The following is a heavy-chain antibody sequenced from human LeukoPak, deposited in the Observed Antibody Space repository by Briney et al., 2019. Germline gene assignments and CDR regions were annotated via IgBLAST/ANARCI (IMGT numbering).Heavy chain of an antibody. CDR2: IGTGGGGT. V-gene: IGHV3-23*01. CDR3: ARGSGYFFDY. Sequence: GGSLRLSCAASGFTFSSFTMRWVRQPPGKGLEWVSTIGTGGGGTYYADSVRGRFTISRDSSKNTLYPQMNSLRAEDTAVYYCARGSGYFFDYWGQGTLVTVSS. J-gene: IGHJ4*02. CDR1: GFTFSSFT. D-gene: IGHD6-25*01.